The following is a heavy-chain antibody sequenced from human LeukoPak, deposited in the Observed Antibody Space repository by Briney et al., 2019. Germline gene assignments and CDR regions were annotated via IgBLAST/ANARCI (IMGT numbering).Heavy chain of an antibody. Sequence: PGGFLRLSCASSGFIFSDYYMSWLRQAPGRGLEWVSYISSSGSTIYYADSVKGRFTISRDNAKNSLYLQMNSETAEYYGVKHGKRAEGSMASDYWGQGTLVTVSS. D-gene: IGHD2-2*01. CDR3: KRAEGSMASDY. V-gene: IGHV3-11*04. J-gene: IGHJ4*02. CDR1: GFIFSDYY. CDR2: ISSSGSTI.